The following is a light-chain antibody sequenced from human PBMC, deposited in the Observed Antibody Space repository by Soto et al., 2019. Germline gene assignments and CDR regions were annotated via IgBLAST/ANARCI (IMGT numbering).Light chain of an antibody. CDR2: EAS. Sequence: DIVMTQSPLSLAVTPGQAAAICCKSSQSLLNSDGRTILCWYLQKPGQPPQVLIYEASDRFSGVPDRFSGSGSGTDFTLKISQVEAEDAGVYYCMQSMEIPITFGQGTRLEIK. V-gene: IGKV2D-29*01. CDR1: QSLLNSDGRTI. J-gene: IGKJ5*01. CDR3: MQSMEIPIT.